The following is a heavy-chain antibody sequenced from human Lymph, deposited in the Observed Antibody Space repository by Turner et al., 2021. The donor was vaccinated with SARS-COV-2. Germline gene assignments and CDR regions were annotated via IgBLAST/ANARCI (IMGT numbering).Heavy chain of an antibody. J-gene: IGHJ4*02. CDR1: GFTFSSYG. CDR2: IWYYGSKK. CDR3: AREGEVGATAGLDY. D-gene: IGHD1-26*01. Sequence: LLSGGGLIQPGVSLRLSCAASGFTFSSYGIHWVRQAPGKGLEWVAVIWYYGSKKYYAHSVKGRFTISRDNSKNTLYLQMSSLRAEDTAVYYCAREGEVGATAGLDYWGQGTLVTVSS. V-gene: IGHV3-33*08.